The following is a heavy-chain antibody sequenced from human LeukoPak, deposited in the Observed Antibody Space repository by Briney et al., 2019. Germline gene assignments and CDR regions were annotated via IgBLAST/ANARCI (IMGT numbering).Heavy chain of an antibody. CDR3: ARAGGGYSYGLDY. J-gene: IGHJ4*02. CDR2: IYYSGST. Sequence: SETLSLTCAVYGGSFSGYYWSWIRQPPGKGLEWIGYIYYSGSTNYNPSLKSRVTISVDTSKNQFSLKLSSVTAADTDVYYCARAGGGYSYGLDYWGQRTLVTVSS. CDR1: GGSFSGYY. V-gene: IGHV4-59*08. D-gene: IGHD5-18*01.